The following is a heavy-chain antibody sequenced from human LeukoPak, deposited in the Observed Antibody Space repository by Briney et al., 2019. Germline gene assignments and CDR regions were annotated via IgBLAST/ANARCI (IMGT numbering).Heavy chain of an antibody. V-gene: IGHV3-7*01. CDR3: AREKASTTGTTDYDY. CDR2: IKQDGSEK. D-gene: IGHD1-1*01. CDR1: GFTFSSYW. Sequence: GGSLRLSCAASGFTFSSYWMSWVRQGPGKGLEWVANIKQDGSEKYYVDSVKGRFTISRDNAKNSLYLQMNSLRAGDTAVYYCAREKASTTGTTDYDYWGQGALVTVSS. J-gene: IGHJ4*02.